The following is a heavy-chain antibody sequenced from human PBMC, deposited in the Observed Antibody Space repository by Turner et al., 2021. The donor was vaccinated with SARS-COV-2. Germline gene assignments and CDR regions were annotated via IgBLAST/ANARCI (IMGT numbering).Heavy chain of an antibody. V-gene: IGHV4-39*02. J-gene: IGHJ2*01. D-gene: IGHD1-26*01. Sequence: QLQLQEPGPGLVKPSETLSLTCTVSGGSISSSSYYWGWIRQPPGKGLGWIGGIYYSGSTYYNPSLKSRVTISVDTSKNQVSLKLSSVTAADTAVYYCARETADSGSYQDWYFDLWGRGTLVTVSS. CDR2: IYYSGST. CDR3: ARETADSGSYQDWYFDL. CDR1: GGSISSSSYY.